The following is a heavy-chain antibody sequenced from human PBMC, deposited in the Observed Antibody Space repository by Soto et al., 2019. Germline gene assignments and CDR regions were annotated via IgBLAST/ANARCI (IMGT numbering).Heavy chain of an antibody. J-gene: IGHJ5*02. D-gene: IGHD2-2*01. CDR3: ARAFQYCSSTSCSPNWFDP. V-gene: IGHV1-46*01. CDR1: GYTFTSYY. Sequence: ASVKVSCKASGYTFTSYYMHWVRQAPGQGLEWMGIINPSGGSTSYAQKFQGRVTMTRDTSTSTVHMELSSLRSEDTAVYYCARAFQYCSSTSCSPNWFDPWGQGTLVTV. CDR2: INPSGGST.